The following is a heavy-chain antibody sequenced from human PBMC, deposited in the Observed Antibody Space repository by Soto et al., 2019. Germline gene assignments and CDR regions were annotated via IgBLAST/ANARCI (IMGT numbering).Heavy chain of an antibody. CDR3: AKNPSCVTTSCYDWYFDL. CDR1: GFTFSSYG. CDR2: ISYDGSNK. J-gene: IGHJ2*01. Sequence: QVQLVESGGGVVQPGRSLRLSCAASGFTFSSYGMHWVRQAPGKGLEWVAVISYDGSNKYYADSVKGRFTISRDNXKXTXXLQMHSLRAEDTAVYYCAKNPSCVTTSCYDWYFDLWGRGTLVTVSS. D-gene: IGHD2-2*01. V-gene: IGHV3-30*18.